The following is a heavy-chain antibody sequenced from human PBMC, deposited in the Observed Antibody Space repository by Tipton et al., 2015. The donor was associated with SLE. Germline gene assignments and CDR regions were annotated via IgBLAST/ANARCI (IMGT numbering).Heavy chain of an antibody. J-gene: IGHJ6*02. CDR3: AREPGVAGYYYYGMDV. V-gene: IGHV4-61*09. D-gene: IGHD6-19*01. CDR1: GGSISSGSYY. CDR2: IYTSGST. Sequence: TLSLTCTVSGGSISSGSYYWSWIRQPAGKGLEWIGYIYTSGSTNYNPSLKSRVTISVDTSKNQFSLKLSSVTAADTAVYYCAREPGVAGYYYYGMDVWGQGTTVTVSS.